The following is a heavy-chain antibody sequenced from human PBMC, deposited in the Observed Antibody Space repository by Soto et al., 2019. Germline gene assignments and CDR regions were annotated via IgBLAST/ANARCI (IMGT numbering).Heavy chain of an antibody. CDR3: ARTMRYSGYDRDYFDY. Sequence: QVQLVQSGAEVKKPGASVKVSCKASGYTFTSYAMHWVRQAPGQRLEWMGWINAGNGNTKYSQKFQGRVTITRDTSASTAYMELSSLRSEDTAVYYCARTMRYSGYDRDYFDYWGQGTLLTVSS. J-gene: IGHJ4*02. CDR2: INAGNGNT. D-gene: IGHD5-12*01. CDR1: GYTFTSYA. V-gene: IGHV1-3*01.